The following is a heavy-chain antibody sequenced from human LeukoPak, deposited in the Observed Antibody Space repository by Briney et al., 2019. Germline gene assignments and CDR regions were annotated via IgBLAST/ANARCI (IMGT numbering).Heavy chain of an antibody. CDR1: GGSISSYY. Sequence: SETLSLTCTVSGGSISSYYWSWIRQPPGKGLEWIGYIYYSGSTNYNPSLKSRVTISVDTSKNQFSLKLSSVTAADTAVYYCARAVRRVTMVREVTWFDYWGQGTLVTVSS. J-gene: IGHJ4*02. CDR2: IYYSGST. V-gene: IGHV4-59*08. CDR3: ARAVRRVTMVREVTWFDY. D-gene: IGHD3-10*01.